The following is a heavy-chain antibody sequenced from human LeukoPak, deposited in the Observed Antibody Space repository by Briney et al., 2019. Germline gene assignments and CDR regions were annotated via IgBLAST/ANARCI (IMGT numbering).Heavy chain of an antibody. D-gene: IGHD6-13*01. V-gene: IGHV4-34*01. CDR2: INHSGST. Sequence: SETPPLTCAVYGGSFSGYYWSWIRQPPGKGLEWIGEINHSGSTNYNPSLKSRVTISVDTSKNQFSLKLSSVTAADTAVYYCARVYYSNSYDYWYFDLWGRGTLVTDSS. CDR1: GGSFSGYY. CDR3: ARVYYSNSYDYWYFDL. J-gene: IGHJ2*01.